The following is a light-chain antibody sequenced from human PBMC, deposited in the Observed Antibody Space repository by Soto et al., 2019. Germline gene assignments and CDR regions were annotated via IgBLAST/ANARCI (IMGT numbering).Light chain of an antibody. CDR1: TSNIGFNY. V-gene: IGLV1-51*01. CDR2: DND. CDR3: GTWDTNLRAGV. Sequence: QSVLTQPPSVSAAPGQKVTIACSGSTSNIGFNYVSWYQQLPGTAPKLLIYDNDQRPSGIPDRFSGSKSGTSATLGITGLQSGDEANYYCGTWDTNLRAGVFGGGTKVTVL. J-gene: IGLJ2*01.